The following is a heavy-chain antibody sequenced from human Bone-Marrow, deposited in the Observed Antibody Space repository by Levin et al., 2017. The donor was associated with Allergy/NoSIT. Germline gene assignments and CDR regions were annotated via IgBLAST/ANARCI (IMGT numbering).Heavy chain of an antibody. D-gene: IGHD5-18*01. V-gene: IGHV1-2*02. J-gene: IGHJ4*02. CDR3: AREYTAKRGIDY. CDR2: INPNSGGT. Sequence: ASVKVSCKASGYTFTGYYMHWVRQAPGQGLEWMGWINPNSGGTNYAQKFQGRVTMTRDTSISTAYMELSRLRSDDTAVYYCAREYTAKRGIDYWGQGTLVTVSS. CDR1: GYTFTGYY.